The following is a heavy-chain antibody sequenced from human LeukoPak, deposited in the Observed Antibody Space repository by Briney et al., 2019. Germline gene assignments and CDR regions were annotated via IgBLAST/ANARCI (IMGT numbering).Heavy chain of an antibody. CDR3: ARFRAAVLSYTDV. J-gene: IGHJ6*03. CDR2: IYYSGST. V-gene: IGHV4-39*07. CDR1: GGSISSSSYY. Sequence: SETLSLTCTVSGGSISSSSYYWGWIRQPPGKGLEWIGSIYYSGSTDYNPSLKSRVTISVDTSKNQFSLKLSSVTAADTAVYYCARFRAAVLSYTDVWGKGTTVTVSS. D-gene: IGHD6-25*01.